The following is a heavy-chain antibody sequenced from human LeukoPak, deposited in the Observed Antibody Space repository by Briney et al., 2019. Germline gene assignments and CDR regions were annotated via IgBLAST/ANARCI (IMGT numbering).Heavy chain of an antibody. D-gene: IGHD3-22*01. CDR1: GFTFSIYA. J-gene: IGHJ3*02. CDR2: ISGSGGST. V-gene: IGHV3-23*01. CDR3: AKEGRGIVVVITSAFDI. Sequence: GGSLRLSRAASGFTFSIYAISWVRQAPGKGLEWVSAISGSGGSTYYADSVKGRFTISRDNSKNTLYLQMNSLRAEDTAVYYCAKEGRGIVVVITSAFDIWGQGTMVTVSS.